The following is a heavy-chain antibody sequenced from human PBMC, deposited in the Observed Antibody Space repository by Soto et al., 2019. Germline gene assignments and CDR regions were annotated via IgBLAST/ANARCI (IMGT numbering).Heavy chain of an antibody. CDR1: GYTFNGYH. V-gene: IGHV1-46*02. CDR3: ARSSGGNFGIIIEGTNWFAP. Sequence: ASVKVSCKASGYTFNGYHIHWVRQAPGQGLEWMGVINPHGGSTAYAQKFKGRVTLTRDTSASTVYMEVSSLTSEDTAMYYCARSSGGNFGIIIEGTNWFAPWGQGTLVTVSS. CDR2: INPHGGST. D-gene: IGHD1-26*01. J-gene: IGHJ5*02.